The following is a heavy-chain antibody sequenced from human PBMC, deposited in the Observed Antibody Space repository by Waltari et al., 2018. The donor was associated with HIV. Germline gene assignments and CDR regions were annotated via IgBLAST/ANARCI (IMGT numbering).Heavy chain of an antibody. V-gene: IGHV1-8*01. J-gene: IGHJ4*02. Sequence: QVQLVQSGAEVKKPGASVKVSCKASGYTFTSYDINWVRQATGQGREWMGWMNPNSGNTGYAQKYQGRVTMTRNTSISTAYMELSSLRSEDTAVYYCARGSGRGYCSSTSCLFDYWGQGTLVTVSS. CDR2: MNPNSGNT. D-gene: IGHD2-2*01. CDR1: GYTFTSYD. CDR3: ARGSGRGYCSSTSCLFDY.